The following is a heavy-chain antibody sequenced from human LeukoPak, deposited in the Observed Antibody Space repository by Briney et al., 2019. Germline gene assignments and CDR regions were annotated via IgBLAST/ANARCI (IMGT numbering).Heavy chain of an antibody. CDR1: GGSISSGGYY. D-gene: IGHD3-3*01. CDR2: IYYSGST. V-gene: IGHV4-31*03. J-gene: IGHJ4*02. Sequence: SETLSLTCTVSGGSISSGGYYWSWIRQHPGKGLEWIGYIYYSGSTYYNPSLKSRVTIPVDTSKNQFSLKLSSVTAADTAVYYCASHPRADFWSGYYFDYWGQGTLVTVSS. CDR3: ASHPRADFWSGYYFDY.